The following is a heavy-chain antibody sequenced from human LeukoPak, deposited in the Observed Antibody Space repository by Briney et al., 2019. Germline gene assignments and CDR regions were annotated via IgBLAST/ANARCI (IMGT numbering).Heavy chain of an antibody. CDR3: ARHPVVRGVGHFDY. V-gene: IGHV4-59*08. D-gene: IGHD3-10*01. J-gene: IGHJ4*02. CDR2: IYYSGST. CDR1: GGSISSYY. Sequence: PSETLSLTCTGSGGSISSYYWSWIRQPPGKGLEWIGYIYYSGSTNYKPSLKSRVAISVDTSKNQFSLKLSSVTAADTAVYYCARHPVVRGVGHFDYWGQGTLVTVSS.